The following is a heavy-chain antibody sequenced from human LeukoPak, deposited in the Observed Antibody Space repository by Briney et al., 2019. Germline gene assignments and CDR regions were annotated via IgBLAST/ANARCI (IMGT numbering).Heavy chain of an antibody. Sequence: PGGSLRLSCAASGFTFSSYALHWLRQAPGEGLEWVAVILYDGSNTYYADSVQGRFTISRDNSKNTLYLQMNSLRAEDTAVYYCARDRYASGWRTFDSWGQGTLVTVSS. J-gene: IGHJ4*02. D-gene: IGHD6-19*01. CDR2: ILYDGSNT. CDR3: ARDRYASGWRTFDS. V-gene: IGHV3-30-3*01. CDR1: GFTFSSYA.